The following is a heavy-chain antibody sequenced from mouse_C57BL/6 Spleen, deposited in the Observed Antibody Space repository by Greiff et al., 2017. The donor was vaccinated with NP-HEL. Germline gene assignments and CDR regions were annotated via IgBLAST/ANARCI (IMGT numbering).Heavy chain of an antibody. D-gene: IGHD1-1*01. J-gene: IGHJ1*03. Sequence: QVQLQQPGAELVKPGASVKLSCKASGYTFTSYWMHWVKQRPGRGLEWIGRIDPNSGGTKYNEKFKSKATLTVDKPSSTAYMPLSSLTSEGSAVYYCARWGTTVVASRHWYFDVWGTGTTVTVAS. CDR2: IDPNSGGT. CDR3: ARWGTTVVASRHWYFDV. CDR1: GYTFTSYW. V-gene: IGHV1-72*01.